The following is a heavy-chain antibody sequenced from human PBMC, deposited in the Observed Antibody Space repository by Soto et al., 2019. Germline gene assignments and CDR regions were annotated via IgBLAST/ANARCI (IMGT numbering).Heavy chain of an antibody. CDR1: GFTFSSYA. Sequence: EVQLLESGGGLVQPGGSLRLSCAASGFTFSSYAMSWVRQAPGKGREWVSAISGSGGSTYYADSVKGRFTISRDNSKNTLYLQMNRLRAEDTAVYYCAKEENPGDYGAYYWGQGTLVTVSS. CDR2: ISGSGGST. CDR3: AKEENPGDYGAYY. D-gene: IGHD4-17*01. J-gene: IGHJ4*02. V-gene: IGHV3-23*01.